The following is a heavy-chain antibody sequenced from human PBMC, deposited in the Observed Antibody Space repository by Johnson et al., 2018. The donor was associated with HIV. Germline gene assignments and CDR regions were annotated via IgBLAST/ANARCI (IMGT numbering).Heavy chain of an antibody. Sequence: EVQLVESGGGLVQPGGSLRLSCAASGFTFSSYAMSWVRQATGKGLEWVSAIYSGGSTYYADSVKGRFTISRDNSKNTLYLQMNSLRAEDTAVYYCARDPARITMREDAFDIWGQGTMVTVSS. CDR1: GFTFSSYA. CDR3: ARDPARITMREDAFDI. D-gene: IGHD3-22*01. CDR2: IYSGGST. V-gene: IGHV3-23*04. J-gene: IGHJ3*02.